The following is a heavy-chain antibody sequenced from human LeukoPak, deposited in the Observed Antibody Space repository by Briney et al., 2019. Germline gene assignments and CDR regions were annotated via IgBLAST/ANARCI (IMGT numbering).Heavy chain of an antibody. CDR1: GGSISSGSYY. J-gene: IGHJ5*02. Sequence: SETLSLTCTVSGGSISSGSYYWSWIRQPAGKGLEWIGRTYTSGSTNYNPSLKSRVTISVDTSKNQFSLKLSSVTAADTAVYYCARENDTYYYDSSGYYYNWFDPWGQGTLVTVSS. D-gene: IGHD3-22*01. CDR3: ARENDTYYYDSSGYYYNWFDP. CDR2: TYTSGST. V-gene: IGHV4-61*02.